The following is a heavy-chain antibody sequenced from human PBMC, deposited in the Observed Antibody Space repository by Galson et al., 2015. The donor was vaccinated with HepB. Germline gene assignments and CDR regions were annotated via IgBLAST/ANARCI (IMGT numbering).Heavy chain of an antibody. CDR3: ARVEAVAASLDY. J-gene: IGHJ4*01. D-gene: IGHD6-19*01. CDR2: INQDGSEK. Sequence: SLRLSCAASGFTFRRYWMSWVRQAPGKGLEWVANINQDGSEKYYVDSVEGRFTIPRDNAKNSLYLQMNSLRAEDTAVYYCARVEAVAASLDYWGQGHWSPSLQ. V-gene: IGHV3-7*01. CDR1: GFTFRRYW.